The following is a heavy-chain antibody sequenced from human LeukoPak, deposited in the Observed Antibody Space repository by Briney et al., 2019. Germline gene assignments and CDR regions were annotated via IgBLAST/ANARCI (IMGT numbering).Heavy chain of an antibody. J-gene: IGHJ4*02. D-gene: IGHD2-15*01. V-gene: IGHV4-34*01. Sequence: SETLSLTCAVYGGSFSGYYWSWIRQPPGKGLEWIGEINHSGSTNYNPSLKSRVTISVDTSKNQFSLKLSSVTAADTAAYYCARGLNKYCSGGSCYSGSWGQGTLVTVSS. CDR1: GGSFSGYY. CDR3: ARGLNKYCSGGSCYSGS. CDR2: INHSGST.